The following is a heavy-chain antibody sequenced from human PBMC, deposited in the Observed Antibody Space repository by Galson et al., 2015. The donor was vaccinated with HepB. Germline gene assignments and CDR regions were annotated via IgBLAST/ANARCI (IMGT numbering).Heavy chain of an antibody. J-gene: IGHJ5*02. CDR2: IYPGDSDT. CDR1: GYNFATYW. V-gene: IGHV5-51*01. CDR3: ARRVTMVRGPSNWFDP. Sequence: QSGAEVKKPGESLKISCQGSGYNFATYWIGWVRQMPGKGLECMGIIYPGDSDTRYSPSFQGQVTISADKSISTAYLQWSSLKASDTAMYYCARRVTMVRGPSNWFDPWGQGTLVTVSS. D-gene: IGHD3-10*01.